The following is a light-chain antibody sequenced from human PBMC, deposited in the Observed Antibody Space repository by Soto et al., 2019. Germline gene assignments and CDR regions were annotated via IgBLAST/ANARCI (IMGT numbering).Light chain of an antibody. V-gene: IGKV3-15*01. CDR1: QSFSSN. CDR2: GAS. CDR3: QHRAIWPVS. Sequence: EIVMTQSPATLSVSPGDRATLSCRASQSFSSNLAWYQQKPGQAPRLLIYGASTRATGIPARFSGSGSATDFTLTTTSLEPEDFAVYYCQHRAIWPVSFGQGTRLEIK. J-gene: IGKJ5*01.